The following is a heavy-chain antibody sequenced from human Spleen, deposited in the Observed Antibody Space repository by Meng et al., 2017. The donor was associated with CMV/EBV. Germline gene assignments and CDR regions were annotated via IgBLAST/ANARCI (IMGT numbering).Heavy chain of an antibody. CDR2: ISGSGGST. Sequence: TFSSYAMSWVRQAPGKGLEWVSAISGSGGSTYYADSVKGRFTISRDNSKNTLYLQMNSLRAEDTAVYYCAKDRGAGYQLLSGVNWFDPWGQGTLVTVSS. CDR1: TFSSYA. J-gene: IGHJ5*02. V-gene: IGHV3-23*01. D-gene: IGHD2-2*01. CDR3: AKDRGAGYQLLSGVNWFDP.